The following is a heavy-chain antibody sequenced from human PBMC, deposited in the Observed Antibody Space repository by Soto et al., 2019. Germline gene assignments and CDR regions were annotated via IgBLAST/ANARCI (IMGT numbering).Heavy chain of an antibody. CDR3: AREGYSYVSDY. CDR2: IWHDGSNK. CDR1: GFTFSSHG. Sequence: QVQLVESGGGVVQPGRSLRLSCAASGFTFSSHGMHWVRQAPGKGLEWVAAIWHDGSNKYHADSVKGRFTISRDNSKNTLYRQMSSLRAEDTAVYYCAREGYSYVSDYWGQGTLVTVSS. J-gene: IGHJ4*02. V-gene: IGHV3-33*01. D-gene: IGHD5-18*01.